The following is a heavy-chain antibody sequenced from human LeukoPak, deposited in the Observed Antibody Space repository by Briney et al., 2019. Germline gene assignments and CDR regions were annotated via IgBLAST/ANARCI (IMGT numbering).Heavy chain of an antibody. CDR1: GYTFTGYY. V-gene: IGHV1-2*02. CDR2: INPNSGGT. J-gene: IGHJ4*02. D-gene: IGHD2-8*01. Sequence: ASVKVACKASGYTFTGYYMHWVRQAPGQGLEWMGWINPNSGGTNYAQKFQGRVTMTRDTSISTAYMELSRLRPDDTAVYYCARVMGCTNGVCYTIYDYWGQGTLVTVSS. CDR3: ARVMGCTNGVCYTIYDY.